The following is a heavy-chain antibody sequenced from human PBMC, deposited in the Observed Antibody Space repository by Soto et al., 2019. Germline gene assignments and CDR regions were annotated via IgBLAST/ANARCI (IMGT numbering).Heavy chain of an antibody. D-gene: IGHD3-22*01. CDR2: TYYSGST. CDR3: ARRLYYDSSGFEGGGMDV. V-gene: IGHV4-59*08. Sequence: ETLSLTCTVSGGSISSYYWSWIRQPPGKGLEWIAYTYYSGSTNYNPSLKSRVTISVDTSKNQFSLKLSSVTAADTAVYYCARRLYYDSSGFEGGGMDVWGQGTTVS. J-gene: IGHJ6*02. CDR1: GGSISSYY.